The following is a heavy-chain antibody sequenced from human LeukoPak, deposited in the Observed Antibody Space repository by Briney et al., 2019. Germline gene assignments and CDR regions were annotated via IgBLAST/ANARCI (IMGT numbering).Heavy chain of an antibody. D-gene: IGHD6-13*01. Sequence: SETLSLTCTVSDDSITMYYWTWIRQPPGKGLEWIGYVDHTGSTNFNPSLNGRVSISRDTSKNQFSLKLTSVTAADTAVYYCVRRPSSAAGDWFDPWGQGTLVTVSS. J-gene: IGHJ5*02. V-gene: IGHV4-59*08. CDR2: VDHTGST. CDR3: VRRPSSAAGDWFDP. CDR1: DDSITMYY.